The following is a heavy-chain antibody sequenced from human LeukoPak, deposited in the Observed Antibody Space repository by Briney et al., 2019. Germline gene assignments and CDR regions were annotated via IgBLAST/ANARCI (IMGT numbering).Heavy chain of an antibody. J-gene: IGHJ4*02. CDR1: GGSISSYY. Sequence: ETLSLTCTVSGGSISSYYWSWIRQPPGKGLEWIGYIYYSGSTNYNPSLKSRVTISVDTSKNQFSLKLRSVTAADTAVYYCARVTGYMIEDYFDYWGQGTLVTVSS. D-gene: IGHD3-22*01. CDR3: ARVTGYMIEDYFDY. V-gene: IGHV4-59*01. CDR2: IYYSGST.